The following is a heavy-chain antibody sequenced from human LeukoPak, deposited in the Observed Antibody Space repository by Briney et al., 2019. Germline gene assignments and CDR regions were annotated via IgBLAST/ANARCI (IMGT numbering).Heavy chain of an antibody. CDR1: GGSISSYY. CDR2: IYHSGST. J-gene: IGHJ4*02. Sequence: PSETLSLTCTVSGGSISSYYWSWIRQPPGKGLEWIGYIYHSGSTYYNPSLKSRVTISVDTSKNQFSLKLSSVTAADTAVYYCARGIRYSGSYVSDYWGQGTLVTVSS. CDR3: ARGIRYSGSYVSDY. V-gene: IGHV4-59*01. D-gene: IGHD1-26*01.